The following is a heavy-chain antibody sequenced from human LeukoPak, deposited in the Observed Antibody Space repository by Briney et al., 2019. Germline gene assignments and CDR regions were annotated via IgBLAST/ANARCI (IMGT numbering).Heavy chain of an antibody. Sequence: GASVKVSCKASGYTFTGYYMHWVRQAPGQGLEWMGWINPNSGGTNYAQKFQGRVTMTRDTSISTAYMELSRLRSDDTAVYYCARARQRDDFWSGDGYNWFDPWGQGTLVTVSS. CDR1: GYTFTGYY. D-gene: IGHD3-3*01. V-gene: IGHV1-2*02. CDR3: ARARQRDDFWSGDGYNWFDP. CDR2: INPNSGGT. J-gene: IGHJ5*02.